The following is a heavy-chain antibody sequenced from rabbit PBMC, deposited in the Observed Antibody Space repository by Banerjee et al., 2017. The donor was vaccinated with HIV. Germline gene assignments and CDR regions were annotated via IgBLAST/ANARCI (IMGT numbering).Heavy chain of an antibody. CDR1: GFSFSSSYW. CDR3: VRHNSGLTL. V-gene: IGHV1S45*01. CDR2: IYTSSGNT. D-gene: IGHD4-1*01. Sequence: QEQLEESGGDLVKPEGSLTLTCTASGFSFSSSYWICWVRQAPGKGLEWIACIYTSSGNTVYASWAKGRFTISKTSSTTVTLQMTSLTAADTATYFCVRHNSGLTLWGPGTLVTVS. J-gene: IGHJ6*01.